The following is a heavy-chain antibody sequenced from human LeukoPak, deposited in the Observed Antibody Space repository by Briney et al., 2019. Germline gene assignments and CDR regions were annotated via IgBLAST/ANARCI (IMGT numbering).Heavy chain of an antibody. Sequence: GGSLRLSCAASGFTFSSYEMNWVRQAPGKGLEWVSYISSSGSTIYYADSVKGRFTISRDNAKNSLYLQMNSLRAEDTAVYYCARDNAMVRGSYYLDYWGQGTLVTVSS. CDR2: ISSSGSTI. CDR3: ARDNAMVRGSYYLDY. V-gene: IGHV3-48*03. J-gene: IGHJ4*02. D-gene: IGHD3-10*01. CDR1: GFTFSSYE.